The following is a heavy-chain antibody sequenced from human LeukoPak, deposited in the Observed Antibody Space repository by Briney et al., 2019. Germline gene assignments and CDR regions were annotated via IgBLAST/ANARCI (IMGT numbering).Heavy chain of an antibody. J-gene: IGHJ4*02. CDR1: GGSISSYY. V-gene: IGHV4-59*08. D-gene: IGHD3-10*01. Sequence: SETLSLTCTVSGGSISSYYWSWIRQPPGKGLEWIAYIRYGGSTNYNPSLKSRVTASVDTSKNQFSLKLSSVTAADTAVYYCARPRGRRFGELCLFDYWGQGTLVTVSS. CDR3: ARPRGRRFGELCLFDY. CDR2: IRYGGST.